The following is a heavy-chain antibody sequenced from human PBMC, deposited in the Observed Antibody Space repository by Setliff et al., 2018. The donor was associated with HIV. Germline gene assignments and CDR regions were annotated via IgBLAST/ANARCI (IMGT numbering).Heavy chain of an antibody. D-gene: IGHD3-22*01. Sequence: SETLSLTCTVSGGSIISGSYYWSWIRQPAGKGLEWIGHIYTSGSTNYNPSLKTRITISVDTSKNHLSLKVSSLTAADTAVYYCARAPYYDYRGLAVYYFDYWGQGTLVTVSS. V-gene: IGHV4-61*09. J-gene: IGHJ4*02. CDR3: ARAPYYDYRGLAVYYFDY. CDR2: IYTSGST. CDR1: GGSIISGSYY.